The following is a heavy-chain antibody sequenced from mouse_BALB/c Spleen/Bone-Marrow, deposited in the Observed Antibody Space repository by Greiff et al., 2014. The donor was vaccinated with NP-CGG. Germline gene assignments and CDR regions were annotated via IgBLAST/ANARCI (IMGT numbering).Heavy chain of an antibody. CDR1: GYTFTSYW. CDR3: SRGGGY. Sequence: VKLMESGAELARPGASVKLSCKASGYTFTSYWMQWVKQRPGQGLEWIGAIYPGDGDTRYTQKFKGKATLTADTSSSTAYMQLSSLASEDAAVYYCSRGGGYWGQGTTLTVSS. V-gene: IGHV1-87*01. J-gene: IGHJ2*01. CDR2: IYPGDGDT.